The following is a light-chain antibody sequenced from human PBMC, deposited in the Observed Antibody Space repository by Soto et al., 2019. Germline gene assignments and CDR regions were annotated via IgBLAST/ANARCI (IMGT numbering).Light chain of an antibody. CDR1: QSISSW. CDR2: DAS. Sequence: DIQMTQSPSTLSASVGDRVTITCRASQSISSWLAWYQQKPGKAPKLLIYDASSLESGVPSRFSGSGSWTEFTLTISSLQPDDFATYYCQQYNSYSQTFSQGTKVEIK. V-gene: IGKV1-5*01. CDR3: QQYNSYSQT. J-gene: IGKJ1*01.